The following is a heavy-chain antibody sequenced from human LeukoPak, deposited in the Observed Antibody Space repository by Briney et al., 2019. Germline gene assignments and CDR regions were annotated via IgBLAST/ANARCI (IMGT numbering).Heavy chain of an antibody. CDR2: IYYSGST. J-gene: IGHJ3*02. Sequence: SETLSLTCTISGDSINCASCYWGWIRQPPGKGLEWIGSIYYSGSTYYNPSLKSRVTISVDSSKNQFSLKLSSVTAADTAVYYCARVESYPLRNAFDIWGQGTMVTVSS. CDR1: GDSINCASCY. D-gene: IGHD1-14*01. V-gene: IGHV4-39*07. CDR3: ARVESYPLRNAFDI.